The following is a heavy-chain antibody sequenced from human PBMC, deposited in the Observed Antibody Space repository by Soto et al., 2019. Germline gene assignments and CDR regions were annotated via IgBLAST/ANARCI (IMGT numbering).Heavy chain of an antibody. CDR2: IYYTGST. J-gene: IGHJ4*02. CDR3: ARSNHSSHFDY. V-gene: IGHV4-59*01. Sequence: SETLSLTCTVSGDSISRFYWNWIRQPPGKGLEWLGYIYYTGSTNYNPSLKSRVTISIDTSKNQFSLKLSSVSAADTAVYYCARSNHSSHFDYWGQGTLVTVSS. D-gene: IGHD6-13*01. CDR1: GDSISRFY.